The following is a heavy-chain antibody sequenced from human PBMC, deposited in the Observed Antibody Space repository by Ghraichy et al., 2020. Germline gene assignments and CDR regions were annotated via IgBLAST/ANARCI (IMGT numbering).Heavy chain of an antibody. D-gene: IGHD3-22*01. J-gene: IGHJ4*02. CDR1: GFTFSKAW. CDR3: ATDRMDYEKSGYIVYY. CDR2: VQTKGDGGAT. V-gene: IGHV3-15*01. Sequence: GGSLRLSCAASGFTFSKAWMSWVRQAPGKGLEWVGRVQTKGDGGATVYAAPVKGRFTISRDDSKNMVYLKMNSLKTEDAAVYYFATDRMDYEKSGYIVYYGGQGTLVTVSS.